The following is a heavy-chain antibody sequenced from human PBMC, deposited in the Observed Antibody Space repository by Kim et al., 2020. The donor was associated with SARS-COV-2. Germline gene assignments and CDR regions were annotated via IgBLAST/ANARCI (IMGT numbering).Heavy chain of an antibody. D-gene: IGHD2-2*01. Sequence: SETLSLTCTVSGGSISSSYWSWIRQPPGKGLEWIGYIYYSGSTNYNPSLKSRVTISVDTSKHQFSLKLSSVTAADTAVYYCARPLDTKGAFDIWGQGTMVTVSS. CDR3: ARPLDTKGAFDI. V-gene: IGHV4-59*08. CDR2: IYYSGST. CDR1: GGSISSSY. J-gene: IGHJ3*02.